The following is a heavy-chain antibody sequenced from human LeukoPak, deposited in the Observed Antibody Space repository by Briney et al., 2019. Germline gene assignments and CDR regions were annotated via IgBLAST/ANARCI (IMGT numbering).Heavy chain of an antibody. CDR1: GFTFSSYE. Sequence: PGGSLRLSCAASGFTFSSYEMNWVRRAPGKGLEWVSYISSSGSTIYYADSVKGRFTISRDNAKNSLYLQMNSLRAEDTAVYYCAGMHSGSYYYWAFDIWGQGTMVTVSS. D-gene: IGHD1-26*01. V-gene: IGHV3-48*03. CDR2: ISSSGSTI. CDR3: AGMHSGSYYYWAFDI. J-gene: IGHJ3*02.